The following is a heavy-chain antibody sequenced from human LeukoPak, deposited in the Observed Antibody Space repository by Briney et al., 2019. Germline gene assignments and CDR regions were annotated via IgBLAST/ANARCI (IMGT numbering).Heavy chain of an antibody. D-gene: IGHD6-19*01. J-gene: IGHJ5*02. CDR2: ISWNSGSI. V-gene: IGHV3-9*01. CDR1: GFTFDDYA. CDR3: AKDIGIAVAGTKGFDP. Sequence: PGGSLRLSCAASGFTFDDYAMHWVRHAPGKGLEWVSGISWNSGSIGYADSVKGRFTISRDNAKNSLYLQMNSLRAEDTALYYCAKDIGIAVAGTKGFDPWGQGTLVTVSS.